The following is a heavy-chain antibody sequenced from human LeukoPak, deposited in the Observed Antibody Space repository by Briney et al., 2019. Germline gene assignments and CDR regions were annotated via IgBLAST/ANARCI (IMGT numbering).Heavy chain of an antibody. CDR1: GFTFSSYE. D-gene: IGHD3-10*02. Sequence: GGSLRLSCAASGFTFSSYEMNWVRQAPGKGLEWVSYISSSGSTIYYADSVKGRFTISRDNAKNSLYLKMHSLRAEDTAVYYCAELGPTRIGRLWAKGPTLTLSS. V-gene: IGHV3-48*03. CDR2: ISSSGSTI. J-gene: IGHJ6*04. CDR3: AELGPTRIGRL.